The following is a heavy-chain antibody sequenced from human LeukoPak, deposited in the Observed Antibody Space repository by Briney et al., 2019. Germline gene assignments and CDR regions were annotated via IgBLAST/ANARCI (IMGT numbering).Heavy chain of an antibody. CDR1: GYSFGSFG. D-gene: IGHD6-19*01. Sequence: ASVKVSFKGSGYSFGSFGINWVRQAPGQGLEWMGWISAYNGDTNYAQKFQGRVTITADESTSTAYMELSSLRSEDTAVYYCATSLGYSSGWTAGPFDYWGQGTLVTVSS. V-gene: IGHV1-18*01. J-gene: IGHJ4*02. CDR3: ATSLGYSSGWTAGPFDY. CDR2: ISAYNGDT.